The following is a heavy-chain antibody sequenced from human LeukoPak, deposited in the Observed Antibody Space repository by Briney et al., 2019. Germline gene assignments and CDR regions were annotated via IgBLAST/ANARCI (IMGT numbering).Heavy chain of an antibody. V-gene: IGHV4-34*01. D-gene: IGHD3-10*01. CDR3: ARSYYGSGSYYTRRPYYYGMDV. CDR1: GGSFSGYY. J-gene: IGHJ6*02. Sequence: SETLSLTCAVYGGSFSGYYWGWIRQPPGKGLEWIGEINHSGSTNYNPSLKSRVTISVDTSKNQFSLKLSSVTAADTAVYYCARSYYGSGSYYTRRPYYYGMDVWGQGTTVTVSS. CDR2: INHSGST.